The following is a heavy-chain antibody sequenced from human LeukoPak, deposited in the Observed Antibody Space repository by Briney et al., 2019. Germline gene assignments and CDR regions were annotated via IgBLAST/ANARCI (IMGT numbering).Heavy chain of an antibody. V-gene: IGHV3-23*01. CDR2: ISGSGGST. J-gene: IGHJ6*04. D-gene: IGHD6-6*01. Sequence: LGGPLGLSCAASGFPFSSYAMSWVRQAPGKGLEWVSAISGSGGSTYYADSVKGRFTISRDNSKNTLYLQMNSLRAEDTAVYYCAKKEEYSSSSRQMDVWGKGTTVTVSS. CDR3: AKKEEYSSSSRQMDV. CDR1: GFPFSSYA.